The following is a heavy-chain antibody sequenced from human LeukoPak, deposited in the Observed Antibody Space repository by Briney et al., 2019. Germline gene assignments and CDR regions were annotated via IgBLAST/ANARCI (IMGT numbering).Heavy chain of an antibody. Sequence: PGGSLRLSCAASGFTFSSYAMHWVRQAPGKGLEWVAVISYDGSNKYYADSVKGRFTISRDNSKNTLYLQMNSLRAEDTAVYYCARSYNWNDADLDYWGQGTLVTVSS. CDR2: ISYDGSNK. D-gene: IGHD1-1*01. CDR1: GFTFSSYA. V-gene: IGHV3-30-3*01. CDR3: ARSYNWNDADLDY. J-gene: IGHJ4*02.